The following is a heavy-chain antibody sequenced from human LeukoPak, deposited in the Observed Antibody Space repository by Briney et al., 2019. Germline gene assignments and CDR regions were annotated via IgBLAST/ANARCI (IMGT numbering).Heavy chain of an antibody. CDR3: ARYYGSGALNWFDP. CDR2: INYSGRT. CDR1: GDSISSSSHF. Sequence: SETLSLTCTVSGDSISSSSHFWGWLRQPPGKGLEWIANINYSGRTYYNPSLKSRATMSVDTSKNQFSLRLGSVTAADTAVYYCARYYGSGALNWFDPWGQGTLVTVSS. V-gene: IGHV4-39*07. J-gene: IGHJ5*02. D-gene: IGHD3-10*01.